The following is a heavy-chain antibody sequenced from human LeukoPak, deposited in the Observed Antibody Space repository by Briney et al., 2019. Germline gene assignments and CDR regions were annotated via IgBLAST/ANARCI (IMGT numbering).Heavy chain of an antibody. V-gene: IGHV3-9*01. CDR3: AKDLRYNWNDPAVDY. CDR1: GFTFDDYA. Sequence: GGSLRLSCAASGFTFDDYAMHWVRQAPGKGLEWVSGISWNSGSIGYADSVKGRFTISRDNAKNSLYLQMNSLRAEDTALYYCAKDLRYNWNDPAVDYWGQGTLVTVSS. J-gene: IGHJ4*02. CDR2: ISWNSGSI. D-gene: IGHD1-1*01.